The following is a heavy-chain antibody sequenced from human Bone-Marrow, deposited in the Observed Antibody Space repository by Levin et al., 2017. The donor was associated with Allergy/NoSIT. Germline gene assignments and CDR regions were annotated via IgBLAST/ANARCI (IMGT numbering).Heavy chain of an antibody. V-gene: IGHV3-23*01. CDR1: GFTFTNYA. CDR3: AKDRSTTWSFAFDF. J-gene: IGHJ3*01. Sequence: PGGSLRLSCSASGFTFTNYAMSWVRQAPGKGLEWVSTISGSAGSTYYAGSVKGRFTISRDNSKNILYLQMASLRADDTAVYYCAKDRSTTWSFAFDFWAQGTMVTVSS. D-gene: IGHD3-10*01. CDR2: ISGSAGST.